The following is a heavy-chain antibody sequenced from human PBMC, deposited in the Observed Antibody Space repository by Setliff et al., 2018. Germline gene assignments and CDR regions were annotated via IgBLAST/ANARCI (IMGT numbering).Heavy chain of an antibody. Sequence: ASVKVSCKASGYTFSSYATNWVRQAPGQGLEWMGRINTITGNPTYAQGFTGRFVFSLYTSVSTAYLQISSLKPEDTAVYYCARDLGYCSRTSCHGDWFDPWGQGTLVTVSS. CDR3: ARDLGYCSRTSCHGDWFDP. V-gene: IGHV7-4-1*02. D-gene: IGHD2-2*01. CDR2: INTITGNP. CDR1: GYTFSSYA. J-gene: IGHJ5*02.